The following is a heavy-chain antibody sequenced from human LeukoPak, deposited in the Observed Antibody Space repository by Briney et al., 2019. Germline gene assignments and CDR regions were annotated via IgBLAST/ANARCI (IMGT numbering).Heavy chain of an antibody. V-gene: IGHV4-59*01. CDR1: GGSFSGYY. Sequence: PSETLSLTCAVYGGSFSGYYWSWIRQPPGKGLEWIGYIYYSGSTNYNPSLKSRVTISVDTSKNQFSLKLSSVSAADTAVYYCARGDTAMVTDYWGQGTLVTVSS. D-gene: IGHD5-18*01. J-gene: IGHJ4*02. CDR2: IYYSGST. CDR3: ARGDTAMVTDY.